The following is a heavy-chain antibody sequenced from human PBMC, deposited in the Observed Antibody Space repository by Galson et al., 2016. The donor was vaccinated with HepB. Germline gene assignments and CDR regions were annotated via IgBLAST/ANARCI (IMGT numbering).Heavy chain of an antibody. CDR1: GGTFSNYG. V-gene: IGHV1-69*06. CDR3: ARDRHHAGSAYPYYFDN. CDR2: ITPMVGTT. J-gene: IGHJ4*01. Sequence: SVKVSCKASGGTFSNYGISWVRQAPGQGLEWMGGITPMVGTTNYAQRFQGRVTITEDMSTSTAYMELTSLRSDETAVYYGARDRHHAGSAYPYYFDNWGHGTLVTVSS. D-gene: IGHD3-16*01.